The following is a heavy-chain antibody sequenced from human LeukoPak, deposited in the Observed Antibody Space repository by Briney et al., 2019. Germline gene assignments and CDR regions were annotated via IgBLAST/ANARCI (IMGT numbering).Heavy chain of an antibody. CDR3: ARGVFSHWFDP. J-gene: IGHJ5*02. Sequence: SETLSLTCTVSGGSISSGSYYWSWIRQPAGKGLEWIGRIYTSGSTNYNPSLKSRVTISVDTSKNQFSLKLSSVTPEDTAVYYCARGVFSHWFDPWGQGTLVIVSS. CDR2: IYTSGST. CDR1: GGSISSGSYY. V-gene: IGHV4-61*02.